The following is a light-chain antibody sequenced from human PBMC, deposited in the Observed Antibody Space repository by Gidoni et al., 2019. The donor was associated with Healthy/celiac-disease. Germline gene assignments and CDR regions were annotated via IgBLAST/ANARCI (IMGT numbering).Light chain of an antibody. Sequence: EIVFTQSPGTLSLSPGERATLSCRASQSVSSSYLAWYQQKPGQAPRLLIDGASSRATGIPDRFSGSGYGTDFTLTISRLEPEDFAVYYCQQYGSSPYTFGQGTKLEIK. CDR1: QSVSSSY. CDR2: GAS. CDR3: QQYGSSPYT. J-gene: IGKJ2*01. V-gene: IGKV3-20*01.